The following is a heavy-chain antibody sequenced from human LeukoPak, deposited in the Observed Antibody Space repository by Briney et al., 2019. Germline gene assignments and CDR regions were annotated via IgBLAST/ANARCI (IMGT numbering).Heavy chain of an antibody. CDR3: ARSITMVRGRNWFDP. CDR1: GGSIRNSFNF. D-gene: IGHD3-10*01. V-gene: IGHV4-39*07. J-gene: IGHJ5*02. Sequence: SETLSLTCIVSGGSIRNSFNFWGWIRQPPGKGLEWLGNIFYSGRTDYSPSLKSRVTISVDTSKNQFSLKLSSVTAADTAVYYCARSITMVRGRNWFDPWGQGTLVTVSS. CDR2: IFYSGRT.